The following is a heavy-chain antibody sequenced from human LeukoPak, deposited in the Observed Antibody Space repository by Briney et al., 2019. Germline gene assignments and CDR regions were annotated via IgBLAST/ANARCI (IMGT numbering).Heavy chain of an antibody. V-gene: IGHV4-39*07. CDR1: GGSISSSSYY. D-gene: IGHD6-6*01. CDR2: IYYSGST. CDR3: ARDQAARLY. Sequence: SETLSLTCTVSGGSISSSSYYWGWIRQPPGKGLEWIGSIYYSGSTYYNPSLKSRVTISVDTSKNQFSLKLSSVTAADTAVYYCARDQAARLYWGPGTLVTVSS. J-gene: IGHJ4*02.